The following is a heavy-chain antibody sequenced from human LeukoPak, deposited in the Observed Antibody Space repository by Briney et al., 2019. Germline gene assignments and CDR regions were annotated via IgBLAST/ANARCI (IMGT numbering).Heavy chain of an antibody. V-gene: IGHV3-21*01. J-gene: IGHJ4*02. CDR3: ASLLVPAARGGVNTLYFDY. CDR1: GFSFSSYS. CDR2: ISSSSSYI. D-gene: IGHD2-2*01. Sequence: PGGSLRLSCAASGFSFSSYSMNWVRQAPGRGLEWVSSISSSSSYIYYADSVKGRLTISRDNAKNSLYLQMNSLRAEDTAVYYCASLLVPAARGGVNTLYFDYGGKEPLVTVSP.